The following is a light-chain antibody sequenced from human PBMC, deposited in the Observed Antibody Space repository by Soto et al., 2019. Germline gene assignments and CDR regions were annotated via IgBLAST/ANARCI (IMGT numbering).Light chain of an antibody. J-gene: IGKJ1*01. Sequence: NVLTKSPATLSLSTGERATIACRASQIVSSYLAWYQQKPGQAPRLLIYDASNMATGIPARFSGSGSGTDFTLTISSLQAGDVAVYYCQLSYSTPPTFGQGTKVDIK. CDR1: QIVSSY. CDR2: DAS. CDR3: QLSYSTPPT. V-gene: IGKV3-11*01.